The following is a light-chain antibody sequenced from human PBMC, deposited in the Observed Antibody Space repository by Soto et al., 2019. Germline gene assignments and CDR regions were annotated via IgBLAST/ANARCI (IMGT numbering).Light chain of an antibody. CDR2: GAS. V-gene: IGKV3-20*01. CDR1: QRISNSY. J-gene: IGKJ1*01. Sequence: EVVLTQSPGTLSLSPGERATLSFRASQRISNSYLAWYQQKPGQAPRLLIYGASSRATGIPDRFSGSGSGTDFTLTISRLEPEDFAVYYCQQYGSSPPTFGQGTKVDI. CDR3: QQYGSSPPT.